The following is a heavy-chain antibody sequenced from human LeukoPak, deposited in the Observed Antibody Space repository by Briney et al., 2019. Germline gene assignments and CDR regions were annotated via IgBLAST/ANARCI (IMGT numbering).Heavy chain of an antibody. Sequence: GGSLRLSCAASGFTFSGSWMSWVRQAPGKGLEWVASIKQDGNEKYYVDSVKGRFIISRDNAENSLYLQMNSLRAEDTAVYFCATTAGSSWSDYYFDYWGQGTLVTVSS. CDR2: IKQDGNEK. D-gene: IGHD6-13*01. CDR3: ATTAGSSWSDYYFDY. CDR1: GFTFSGSW. V-gene: IGHV3-7*01. J-gene: IGHJ4*02.